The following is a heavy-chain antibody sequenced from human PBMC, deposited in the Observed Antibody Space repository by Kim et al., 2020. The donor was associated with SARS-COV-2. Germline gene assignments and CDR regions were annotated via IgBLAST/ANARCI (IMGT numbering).Heavy chain of an antibody. CDR3: AREGVPAAPNYDFWSGFPHIGGFYYYYGMDV. D-gene: IGHD3-3*01. CDR2: ISSSSSYT. Sequence: GGSLRLSCAASGFTFSDYYMSWIRQAPGKGLEWVSYISSSSSYTNYADSAKGRFTISRDNAKNSLYLQMNSLRAEDTAVYYCAREGVPAAPNYDFWSGFPHIGGFYYYYGMDVWGQGTTVTVSS. J-gene: IGHJ6*02. V-gene: IGHV3-11*05. CDR1: GFTFSDYY.